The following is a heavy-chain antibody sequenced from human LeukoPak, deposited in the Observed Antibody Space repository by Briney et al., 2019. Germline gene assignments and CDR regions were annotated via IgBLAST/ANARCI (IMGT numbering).Heavy chain of an antibody. CDR1: GFSFTSYA. CDR3: AKGGGLRAGGTYRIDY. Sequence: PGGSLRLSCAASGFSFTSYAMSWVRQAPGKGLEWVSSISASGSNTNYADSVQGRLTFSRDNSKNTLYLQMNSLRAEDTAVYYCAKGGGLRAGGTYRIDYWGQGTLVTVSS. CDR2: ISASGSNT. J-gene: IGHJ4*02. V-gene: IGHV3-23*01. D-gene: IGHD3-16*02.